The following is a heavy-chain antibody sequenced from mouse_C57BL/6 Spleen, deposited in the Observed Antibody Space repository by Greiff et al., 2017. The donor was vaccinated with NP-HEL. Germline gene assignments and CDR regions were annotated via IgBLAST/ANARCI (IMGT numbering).Heavy chain of an antibody. V-gene: IGHV5-4*01. Sequence: EVKLVESGGGLVKPGGSLKLSCAASGFTFSSYAMSWVRQTPEKRLEWVATISDGGSYTYYPDNVKGRFTISRDNAKNNLYLQMSHLKSEDTAMYYCARDYGSSPGYFDVWGTGTTVTVSS. J-gene: IGHJ1*03. CDR2: ISDGGSYT. D-gene: IGHD1-1*01. CDR1: GFTFSSYA. CDR3: ARDYGSSPGYFDV.